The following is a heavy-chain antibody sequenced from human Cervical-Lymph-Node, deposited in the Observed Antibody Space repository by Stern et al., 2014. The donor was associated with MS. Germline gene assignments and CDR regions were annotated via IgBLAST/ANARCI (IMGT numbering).Heavy chain of an antibody. Sequence: QLQLQESGPGLVKPSQTLSLTCTVSGVSFSSGRYYWSWIRQPPGQGLEWFGCISYSGTTYYNPSLKSRVTLSVDTSKNQFSLELSSVTAADTAIYYCARGYGSSYDYWGQGTLVTVSS. CDR2: ISYSGTT. J-gene: IGHJ4*02. CDR3: ARGYGSSYDY. CDR1: GVSFSSGRYY. V-gene: IGHV4-31*03. D-gene: IGHD3-3*01.